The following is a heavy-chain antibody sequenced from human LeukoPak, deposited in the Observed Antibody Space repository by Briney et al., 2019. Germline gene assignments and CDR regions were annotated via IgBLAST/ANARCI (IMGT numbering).Heavy chain of an antibody. Sequence: ASVKVSCKASGYTFTSYGISWVRQAPGQGLEWMGWISAYNGNTNYAQELQGRVTMTTDTSTSTAYMELRSLRSNDTAVYYCARGRGRYSYGPGRIDYWGQGTLVTVSS. CDR1: GYTFTSYG. CDR2: ISAYNGNT. CDR3: ARGRGRYSYGPGRIDY. D-gene: IGHD5-18*01. J-gene: IGHJ4*02. V-gene: IGHV1-18*01.